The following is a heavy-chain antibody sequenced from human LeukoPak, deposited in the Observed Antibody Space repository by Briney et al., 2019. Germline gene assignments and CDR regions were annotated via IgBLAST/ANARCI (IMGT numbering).Heavy chain of an antibody. CDR2: INPNSGNT. Sequence: ASVKVSCKASGYTFTGYYMHWVRQAPGQGLEWMGWINPNSGNTGYAQKFQGRVTMTRNTSISTAYMELSSLRSEDTAVYYCARLSGSYSWDFDYWGQGTLVTVSS. CDR3: ARLSGSYSWDFDY. CDR1: GYTFTGYY. D-gene: IGHD1-26*01. J-gene: IGHJ4*02. V-gene: IGHV1-8*02.